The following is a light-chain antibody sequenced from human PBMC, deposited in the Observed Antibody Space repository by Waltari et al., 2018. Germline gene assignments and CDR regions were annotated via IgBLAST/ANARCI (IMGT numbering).Light chain of an antibody. J-gene: IGKJ3*01. CDR1: QRVSSY. Sequence: EVVFTQSQATLSLSPGESATLSCRASQRVSSYLAWYQQNSGQAPRLLIYDASNRATGIPARFSGSGSGTDFTLTISSLEPEDFATYYCQQRSNWPRFTFGPGTKVDIK. V-gene: IGKV3-11*01. CDR3: QQRSNWPRFT. CDR2: DAS.